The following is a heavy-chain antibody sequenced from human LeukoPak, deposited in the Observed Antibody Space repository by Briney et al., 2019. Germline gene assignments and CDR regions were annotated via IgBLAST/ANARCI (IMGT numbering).Heavy chain of an antibody. D-gene: IGHD2-2*02. CDR1: GFTFSSYG. J-gene: IGHJ4*02. Sequence: AGSLCLSSSASGFTFSSYGMHWVRQAPGKGLEWVGFIRYDGSNKYYEDSVKDRFTISRDNSKNNLYLQMNSLRAEDTAVYYCAKARRVGCSSTSCYTLTPYDYWGQGTLVTVSS. CDR2: IRYDGSNK. V-gene: IGHV3-30*02. CDR3: AKARRVGCSSTSCYTLTPYDY.